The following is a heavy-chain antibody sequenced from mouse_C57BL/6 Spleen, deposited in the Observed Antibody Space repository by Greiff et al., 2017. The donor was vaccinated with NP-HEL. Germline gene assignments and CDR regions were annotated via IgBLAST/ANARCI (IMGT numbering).Heavy chain of an antibody. J-gene: IGHJ3*01. CDR2: INPSNGGT. V-gene: IGHV1-53*01. D-gene: IGHD2-2*01. CDR3: ARERDGYDGWFAY. Sequence: QVQLQQPGTELVKPGASVKLSCKASGYTFTSYWMHWVKQRPGQGLEWIGNINPSNGGTNYNEKFKSKATLTVDKSSSTAYMQLSIRTSEDSAVYYCARERDGYDGWFAYWGQGTLVTVSA. CDR1: GYTFTSYW.